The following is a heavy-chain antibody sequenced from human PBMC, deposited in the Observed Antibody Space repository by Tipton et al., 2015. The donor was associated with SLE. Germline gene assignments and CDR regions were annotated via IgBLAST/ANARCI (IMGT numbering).Heavy chain of an antibody. Sequence: SLRLSCAASGFTFSNYAMHWVRQAPGKGLEWVAIVWYDGSNKNYADPVKGRFTISRDNSKSTLYLQMNTLRADDTAVYYCAKESFGTSSREFSHGVFDYWGHGTLVTVSS. V-gene: IGHV3-33*06. CDR1: GFTFSNYA. CDR3: AKESFGTSSREFSHGVFDY. J-gene: IGHJ4*01. CDR2: VWYDGSNK. D-gene: IGHD3-16*01.